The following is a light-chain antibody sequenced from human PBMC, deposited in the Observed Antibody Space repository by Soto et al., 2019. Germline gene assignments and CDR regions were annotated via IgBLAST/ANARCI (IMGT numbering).Light chain of an antibody. J-gene: IGKJ4*01. V-gene: IGKV3-15*01. CDR2: GPS. CDR3: QQYYDWPLT. Sequence: EIVMTQSPATLSVSPGERATLFCRASQGVNTYLAWYQQKPGQAPRLLIYGPSTRATGIPVRFSGSGSGTEFTLTISSLQSEDFAVYYCQQYYDWPLTFGGGTKVEVK. CDR1: QGVNTY.